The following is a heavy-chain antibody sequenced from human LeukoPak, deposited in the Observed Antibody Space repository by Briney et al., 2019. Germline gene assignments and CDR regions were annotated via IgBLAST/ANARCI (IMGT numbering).Heavy chain of an antibody. J-gene: IGHJ5*02. CDR1: GFTFSSYA. Sequence: GGSLRLSCAASGFTFSSYAMSWVRQAPGKGLEWVSAISGSGGSTYYADSVKGRFTISRDNSKNTLYLQMNNLRAEDTAVYYCAKDLARGYSYGYLEDWFDPWGQGTLVIVSS. CDR3: AKDLARGYSYGYLEDWFDP. D-gene: IGHD5-18*01. CDR2: ISGSGGST. V-gene: IGHV3-23*01.